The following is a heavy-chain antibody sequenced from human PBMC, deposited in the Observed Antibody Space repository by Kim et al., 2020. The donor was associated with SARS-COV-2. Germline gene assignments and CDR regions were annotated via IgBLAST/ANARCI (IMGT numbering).Heavy chain of an antibody. Sequence: GGSLRLSCAASGFTFSTYGMHWVRLAPGKGLEWLADISYDGSEKYYTESVKGRFTISRDNSKNTLYLQMNSLRAEDTAVYSCARVGPKFGEATNGMDVWGQGTTVTVSS. V-gene: IGHV3-33*05. CDR3: ARVGPKFGEATNGMDV. CDR2: ISYDGSEK. J-gene: IGHJ6*02. CDR1: GFTFSTYG. D-gene: IGHD3-10*01.